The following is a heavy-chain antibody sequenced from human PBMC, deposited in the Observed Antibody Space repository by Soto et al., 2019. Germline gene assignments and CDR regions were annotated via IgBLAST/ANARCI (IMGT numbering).Heavy chain of an antibody. CDR3: TTSRTAAPRRFDS. CDR2: IKSKADGGTT. V-gene: IGHV3-15*07. D-gene: IGHD2-21*02. J-gene: IGHJ5*01. CDR1: GFTFANAW. Sequence: GGSLRLSCAGSGFTFANAWLIWVRQAPGRGLEWVGRIKSKADGGTTEYAAPVKGRFFISREDSENTAFLQMNSLKPDDTAVYYCTTSRTAAPRRFDSSGQGTLVTVSS.